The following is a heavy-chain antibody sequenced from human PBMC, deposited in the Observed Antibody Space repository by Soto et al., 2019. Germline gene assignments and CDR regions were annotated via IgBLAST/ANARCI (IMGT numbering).Heavy chain of an antibody. CDR2: IYHTGTT. J-gene: IGHJ5*02. D-gene: IGHD3-22*01. CDR3: ARGINYYDSSGDSWFDP. CDR1: GGFIHCGDYS. Sequence: PSDTLSLIFTFSGGFIHCGDYSLTLIWQPPGKGLEWIGYIYHTGTTYYNMSLKSRVTISVDRSKNQFSLKLSSVTAADTAVYYCARGINYYDSSGDSWFDPWGQGTLVTVS. V-gene: IGHV4-30-2*01.